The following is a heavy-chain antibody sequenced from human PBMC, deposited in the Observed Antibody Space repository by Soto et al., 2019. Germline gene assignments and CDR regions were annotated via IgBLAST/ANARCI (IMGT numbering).Heavy chain of an antibody. CDR2: ISYDGSNK. J-gene: IGHJ5*02. CDR3: AKKEDNWNYSWFDP. CDR1: GFTFSSYG. D-gene: IGHD1-7*01. Sequence: GGSLRLSCAASGFTFSSYGMHWVRQAPGKGLEWVAVISYDGSNKYYADSVKGRFTISRDNSKNTLYLQMNSLRAEDTAVYYCAKKEDNWNYSWFDPWGQGTLVTVSS. V-gene: IGHV3-30*18.